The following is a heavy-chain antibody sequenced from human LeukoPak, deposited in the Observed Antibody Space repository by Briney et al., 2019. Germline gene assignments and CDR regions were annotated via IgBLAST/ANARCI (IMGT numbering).Heavy chain of an antibody. Sequence: GGPLRLSCAASGFTFSNYAMHWVRQAPAKGLAGVGVISYTGDTKYYADSVKCRFTISRDNSENTLYLQMNSLRAEDTAVYYCAKDHYSSGWYFDYWGQGTLVTVSS. D-gene: IGHD6-19*01. CDR3: AKDHYSSGWYFDY. V-gene: IGHV3-30-3*01. J-gene: IGHJ4*02. CDR1: GFTFSNYA. CDR2: ISYTGDTK.